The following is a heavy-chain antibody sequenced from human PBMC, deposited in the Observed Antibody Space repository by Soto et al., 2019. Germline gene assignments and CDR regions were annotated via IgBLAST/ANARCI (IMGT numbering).Heavy chain of an antibody. CDR1: GYTFTGYY. J-gene: IGHJ4*02. CDR3: ARSITGTTGGGCDY. D-gene: IGHD1-7*01. CDR2: INPNSGGT. V-gene: IGHV1-2*04. Sequence: ASVKVSCKASGYTFTGYYMHWVRQAPGQGLEWMGWINPNSGGTSYAQKFQGWVTMTRDTSISTAYMELSRLRSDDTAVYYCARSITGTTGGGCDYWGQGTLVTVSS.